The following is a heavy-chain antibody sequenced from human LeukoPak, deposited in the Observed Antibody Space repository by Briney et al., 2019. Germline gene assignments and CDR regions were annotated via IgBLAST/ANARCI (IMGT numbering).Heavy chain of an antibody. Sequence: SETLSLTCXIYGXPLSGYSWSWIRQPPGKGLEWIGEINDRGSTTYNPSLQSRPSMSLDTSRNQFSLTLGSVTAADTAVYFCARSGRYQIYWGQGTLVTVSS. J-gene: IGHJ4*02. CDR1: GXPLSGYS. CDR3: ARSGRYQIY. CDR2: INDRGST. D-gene: IGHD3-10*01. V-gene: IGHV4-34*01.